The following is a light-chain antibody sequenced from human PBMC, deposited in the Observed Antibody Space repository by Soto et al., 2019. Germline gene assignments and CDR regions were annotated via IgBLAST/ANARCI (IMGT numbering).Light chain of an antibody. CDR3: QQYESTPPT. J-gene: IGKJ2*01. V-gene: IGKV4-1*01. Sequence: DIVMTQSPDSLAVSLGERATINCKSSQSVLYSSNNKNYFAWYQQRPGQPPKLLIYWASTRVSGVPDRFSGSGSGTDFTLTITSLQAEDVAVYYCQQYESTPPTFGQGTKLEIK. CDR1: QSVLYSSNNKNY. CDR2: WAS.